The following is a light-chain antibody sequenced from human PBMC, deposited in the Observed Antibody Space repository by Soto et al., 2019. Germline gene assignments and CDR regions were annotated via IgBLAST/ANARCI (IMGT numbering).Light chain of an antibody. CDR1: SSDVGGYNY. J-gene: IGLJ2*01. CDR3: ASYTSSSTSVI. Sequence: QSVLTQPPSASGSPGQSVTISCTGTSSDVGGYNYVSWYQQYPGKAPKLMIYEVTKRPSGVPDRFSGSKSGNTASLTVSGLQAEDEADYYCASYTSSSTSVIFGRGTKLTVL. V-gene: IGLV2-8*01. CDR2: EVT.